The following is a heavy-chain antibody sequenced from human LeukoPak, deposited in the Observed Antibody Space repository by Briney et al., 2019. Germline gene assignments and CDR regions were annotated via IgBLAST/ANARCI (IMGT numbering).Heavy chain of an antibody. CDR2: ISAYNGNT. CDR1: GYTXTNYY. J-gene: IGHJ4*02. V-gene: IGHV1-18*01. D-gene: IGHD3-22*01. Sequence: ASVKVSCKASGYTXTNYYINWVRQAPGQGLEWVGWISAYNGNTHHVQKLQGRVTMTTDTSTGTAYMQLRSLRSDDTAVYYCARGGTYYYDSSAYYWGQGTLVTVPP. CDR3: ARGGTYYYDSSAYY.